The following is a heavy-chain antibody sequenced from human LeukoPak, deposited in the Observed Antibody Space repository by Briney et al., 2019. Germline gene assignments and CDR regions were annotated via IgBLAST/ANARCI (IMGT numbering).Heavy chain of an antibody. D-gene: IGHD4-17*01. J-gene: IGHJ3*02. Sequence: KPSETLSLACSVHGESFCGYYWGRIRRPPGKGVELNGEINHSGSTNYNPSLKSRVTISVDTSKNQFSLKLSSVTAADTAVYYCASPMTTVTPDAFDIWGQGTMVTVSS. CDR2: INHSGST. CDR1: GESFCGYY. V-gene: IGHV4-34*01. CDR3: ASPMTTVTPDAFDI.